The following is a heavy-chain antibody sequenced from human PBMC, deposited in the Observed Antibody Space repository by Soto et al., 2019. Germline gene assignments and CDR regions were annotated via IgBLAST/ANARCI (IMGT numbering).Heavy chain of an antibody. Sequence: QVQLVESGGGVVQPGRSLRLSCAASGFTFSSYGMHWVRQAPGKGLEWVAVISYDGSNKYYADSVKGRFTISRDNSKNTLYLQMNSLGAEDTAVYYCAKGSAIVLVPAAMNYYYGMDVWGQGTTVTVSS. V-gene: IGHV3-30*18. D-gene: IGHD2-2*01. J-gene: IGHJ6*02. CDR3: AKGSAIVLVPAAMNYYYGMDV. CDR2: ISYDGSNK. CDR1: GFTFSSYG.